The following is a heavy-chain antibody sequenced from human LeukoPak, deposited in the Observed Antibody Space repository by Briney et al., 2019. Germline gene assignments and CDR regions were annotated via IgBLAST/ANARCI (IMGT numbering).Heavy chain of an antibody. J-gene: IGHJ4*02. Sequence: PGGSLRLSCAASGFTFSSYSMNWVRQAPGKGLEWVSYISSSSSTIYYADSVKGRFTISRDNAKNSLYLQMNSLRAEDTAVYYCAREGRYCSSPSCSPYFDYWGQGTLVNVSS. CDR3: AREGRYCSSPSCSPYFDY. V-gene: IGHV3-48*01. D-gene: IGHD2-2*01. CDR2: ISSSSSTI. CDR1: GFTFSSYS.